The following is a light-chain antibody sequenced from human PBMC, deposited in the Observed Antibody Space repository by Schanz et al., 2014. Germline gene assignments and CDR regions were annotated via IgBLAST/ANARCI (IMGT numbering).Light chain of an antibody. Sequence: QSALTQPASVSGSPGQSITIFCTGTSSDIGAHNYVSWYQQHPGKAPKLMIYEVSKRPSGVPDRFSGSKSGNTASLTISGLQAEDEAVYFCGSYTSSTFWVFGGGTKLTVL. CDR1: SSDIGAHNY. J-gene: IGLJ3*02. V-gene: IGLV2-14*01. CDR2: EVS. CDR3: GSYTSSTFWV.